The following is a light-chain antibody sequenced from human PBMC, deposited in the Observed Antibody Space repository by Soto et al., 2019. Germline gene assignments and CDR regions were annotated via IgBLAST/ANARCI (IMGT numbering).Light chain of an antibody. CDR3: QQFGSSPGFT. V-gene: IGKV3-20*01. CDR1: QSINNRY. Sequence: EIVLTQSPGTLSLSPGERATLSCRASQSINNRYLAWYQQKPGQAPRLLIYAASSSATGIPDRFSGSGSGTDFNLTISRLEPEDFAVYYCQQFGSSPGFTFGPGTKVDIK. J-gene: IGKJ3*01. CDR2: AAS.